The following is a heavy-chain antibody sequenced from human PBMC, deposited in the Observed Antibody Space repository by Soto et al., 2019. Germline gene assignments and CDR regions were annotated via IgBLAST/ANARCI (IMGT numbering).Heavy chain of an antibody. V-gene: IGHV1-69*01. J-gene: IGHJ4*02. CDR2: IIPVFGTT. CDR3: ARGGGPYVWFNEF. CDR1: GGLFSSFA. D-gene: IGHD3-16*01. Sequence: QEQLVQSGAEVKKPGASVKVSCKDSGGLFSSFAISWVRQAPGQGLEWMGGIIPVFGTTNYAQKFQGRVTITADESTNTAYMELSSLTSDDPAMYYCARGGGPYVWFNEFWGQGTQVTVSS.